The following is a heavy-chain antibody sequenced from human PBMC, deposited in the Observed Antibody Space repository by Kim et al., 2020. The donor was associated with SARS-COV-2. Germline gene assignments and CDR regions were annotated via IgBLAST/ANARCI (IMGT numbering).Heavy chain of an antibody. CDR3: SKGPMGVAAAGNGCDP. Sequence: GGSLRLSCAASGFIFRSYAMSWVRQAPGKGLEWVSILSGSGGTTYYVDSVKGRFTISRDNSKSTLYPQMNSLRAEDTAVYFCSKGPMGVAAAGNGCDPWG. J-gene: IGHJ5*02. V-gene: IGHV3-23*01. CDR2: LSGSGGTT. D-gene: IGHD2-2*01. CDR1: GFIFRSYA.